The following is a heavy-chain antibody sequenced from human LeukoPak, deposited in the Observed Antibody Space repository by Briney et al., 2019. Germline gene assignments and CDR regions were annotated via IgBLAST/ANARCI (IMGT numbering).Heavy chain of an antibody. CDR2: IYHSGST. J-gene: IGHJ6*03. CDR1: GYSISSGYY. CDR3: AREPSSLVGISGVVMAPYMDV. V-gene: IGHV4-38-2*02. D-gene: IGHD3-3*01. Sequence: SETLSLTCTVSGYSISSGYYWGWIRQPPGKGLEWIGSIYHSGSTYYNPSLKSRVTISVDTSKNQFSLKLSSVTAADTAVYYCAREPSSLVGISGVVMAPYMDVWGKGTTVTVSS.